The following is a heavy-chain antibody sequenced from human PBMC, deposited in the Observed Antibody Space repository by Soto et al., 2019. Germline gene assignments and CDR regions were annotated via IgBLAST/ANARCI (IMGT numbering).Heavy chain of an antibody. CDR2: ISGSSSTI. Sequence: EVQLVESGGGLVQPGGSLRLSWPATGFPFSSYGMNWVRQAPGKGLEWISYISGSSSTIYYADSVEGRFPISRDNAKNSLYLQMSSLRAEDTSVYYCARDRAEDYWGQGTLVTVSS. CDR1: GFPFSSYG. J-gene: IGHJ4*02. V-gene: IGHV3-48*01. CDR3: ARDRAEDY.